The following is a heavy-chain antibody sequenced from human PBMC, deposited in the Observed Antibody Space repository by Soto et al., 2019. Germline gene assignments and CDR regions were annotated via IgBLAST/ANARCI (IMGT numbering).Heavy chain of an antibody. D-gene: IGHD3-3*01. V-gene: IGHV3-73*02. CDR2: IRGKANSYAP. CDR3: TTPTYYDFWSGYPDYYYYGMDV. CDR1: GFTFSGPA. Sequence: EVQLVESGGGLVQPGGSRKLPCEPSGFTFSGPAMHGAAQVPGKGWEWVGRIRGKANSYAPAYAASVKGRFTISRDDSKNTAYLQMNSLKTEDTAVYYCTTPTYYDFWSGYPDYYYYGMDVWGQGTTVTVSS. J-gene: IGHJ6*02.